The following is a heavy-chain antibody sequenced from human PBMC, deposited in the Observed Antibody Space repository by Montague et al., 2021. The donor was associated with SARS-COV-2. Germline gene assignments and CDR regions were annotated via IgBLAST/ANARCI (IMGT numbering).Heavy chain of an antibody. V-gene: IGHV3-74*01. Sequence: YLSLSFSASGFTLSSYWMYWVRQAPGKGLVWISRIHYDGSSTNYADSVKGRFTISRDTAKNTLYLQMNSLRAEDTAVYYCARAYYTGLYPFDYWGQGTLVTVSS. CDR3: ARAYYTGLYPFDY. CDR1: GFTLSSYW. D-gene: IGHD2-8*02. J-gene: IGHJ4*02. CDR2: IHYDGSST.